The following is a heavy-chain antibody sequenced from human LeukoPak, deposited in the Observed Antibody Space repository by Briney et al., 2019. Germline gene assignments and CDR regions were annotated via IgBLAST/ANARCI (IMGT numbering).Heavy chain of an antibody. D-gene: IGHD3-10*01. CDR1: GGSINNYY. J-gene: IGHJ6*03. CDR2: IYYSGST. V-gene: IGHV4-59*01. Sequence: SETLSLTCSVSGGSINNYYWSWIRQFPGKGLEWIGYIYYSGSTNYNPSLKSRVTISVDTSKNQFSLKLSSVTAADTAVYYCARGRSSMVRGYYYYYMDVWGKGTTVTISS. CDR3: ARGRSSMVRGYYYYYMDV.